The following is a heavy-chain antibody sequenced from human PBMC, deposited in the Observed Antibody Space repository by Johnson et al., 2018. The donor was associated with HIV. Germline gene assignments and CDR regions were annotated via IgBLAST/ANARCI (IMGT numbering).Heavy chain of an antibody. CDR2: INWNGDNT. Sequence: VQLVESGGGVARPGGSLRLSCEASGFSFDDYDMNWVRQAPGKGLEWVSGINWNGDNTGYGDSVKGRFTIFRDNAKNSLYLQMNRLRAEDTALYYCARGGMRGELGAFDIWGQGTMVTVSS. V-gene: IGHV3-20*04. D-gene: IGHD1-26*01. CDR3: ARGGMRGELGAFDI. J-gene: IGHJ3*02. CDR1: GFSFDDYD.